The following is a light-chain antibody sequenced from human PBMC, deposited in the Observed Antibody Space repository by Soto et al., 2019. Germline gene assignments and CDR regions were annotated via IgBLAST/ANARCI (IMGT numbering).Light chain of an antibody. CDR1: QGVSSN. CDR2: GAS. J-gene: IGKJ5*01. CDR3: QQYNTWPPIT. V-gene: IGKV3-15*01. Sequence: EILVPQYPATLSVSPGERATLSCRASQGVSSNLAWYQQRPGQAPRLLIYGASTRATGVPARFSGSGSGTEFTLTISSLQSEDFAVYYCQQYNTWPPITFGQVTRPEI.